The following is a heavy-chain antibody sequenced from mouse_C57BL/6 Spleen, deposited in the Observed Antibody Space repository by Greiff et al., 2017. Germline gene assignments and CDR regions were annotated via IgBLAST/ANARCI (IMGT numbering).Heavy chain of an antibody. CDR1: GFTFSDYG. CDR3: ARRIYDYDDGYYAMDY. D-gene: IGHD2-4*01. Sequence: DVMLVESGGGLVKPGGSLKLSCAASGFTFSDYGMHWVRQAPEKGLEWVAYISSGSSTIYYADTVKGRFTISRDNAKNTLFLQMTSLRSEDTAMYYCARRIYDYDDGYYAMDYWGQGTSVTVSS. CDR2: ISSGSSTI. J-gene: IGHJ4*01. V-gene: IGHV5-17*01.